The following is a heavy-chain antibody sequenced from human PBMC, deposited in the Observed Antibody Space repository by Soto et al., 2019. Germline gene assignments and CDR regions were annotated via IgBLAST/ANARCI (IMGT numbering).Heavy chain of an antibody. D-gene: IGHD1-26*01. J-gene: IGHJ4*02. CDR1: GYTFTSYA. CDR2: INAGNGNT. CDR3: ATDIGATYSGGCDY. Sequence: ASVNVSCKASGYTFTSYAMHWVRQAPGQRLEWMGWINAGNGNTKYSQKFQGRATINRDTSASTAYMELSSLRSEDTAVYYCATDIGATYSGGCDYLGKRTLVTASS. V-gene: IGHV1-3*01.